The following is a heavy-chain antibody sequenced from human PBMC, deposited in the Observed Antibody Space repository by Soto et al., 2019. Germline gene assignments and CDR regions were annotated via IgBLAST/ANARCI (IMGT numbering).Heavy chain of an antibody. V-gene: IGHV3-7*03. CDR2: IKQDGSEK. CDR3: ARESSGWYYDY. J-gene: IGHJ4*02. D-gene: IGHD6-19*01. Sequence: GVLRLSCAASGFTFSNYWMTWVRQAPGKGLEWVANIKQDGSEKYYTGSVKGRFTISRDIAKNSLYLHMHILRAEDTAVYYCARESSGWYYDYWGQGTLVTVSS. CDR1: GFTFSNYW.